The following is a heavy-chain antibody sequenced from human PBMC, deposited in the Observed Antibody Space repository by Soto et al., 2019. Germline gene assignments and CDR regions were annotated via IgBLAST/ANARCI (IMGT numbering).Heavy chain of an antibody. Sequence: SVKVSCKASGGTFSSYAISWVRQAPGQGLEWMGGIIPIFGTANYAQKFQGRVTITADESTSTAYMELGSLRSEDTAVYYCASMSSGYSPFDYWGQGTLVTVSS. D-gene: IGHD3-22*01. CDR3: ASMSSGYSPFDY. CDR2: IIPIFGTA. V-gene: IGHV1-69*13. CDR1: GGTFSSYA. J-gene: IGHJ4*02.